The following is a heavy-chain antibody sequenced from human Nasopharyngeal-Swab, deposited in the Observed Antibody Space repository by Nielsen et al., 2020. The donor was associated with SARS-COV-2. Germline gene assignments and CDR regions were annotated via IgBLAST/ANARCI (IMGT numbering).Heavy chain of an antibody. D-gene: IGHD3-3*01. CDR2: ISSISSYI. V-gene: IGHV3-21*01. Sequence: GGSLRFSCAASGFTFNNYNFNWVRQAPGKGLEWVSSISSISSYIYYADSVKGRFTISRANAKNSLYLQMNSLRAEDTAVYYCTRDGLDYDFWSAYFMDVWGQGTTVTVSS. CDR1: GFTFNNYN. CDR3: TRDGLDYDFWSAYFMDV. J-gene: IGHJ6*02.